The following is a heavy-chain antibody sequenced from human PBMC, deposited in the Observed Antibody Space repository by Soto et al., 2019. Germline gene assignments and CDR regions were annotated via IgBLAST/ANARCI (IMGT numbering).Heavy chain of an antibody. J-gene: IGHJ6*02. Sequence: SETLSLPCTVSGGPIRSSCWKWTRQPPWKGLEWIGYIYDSGNTDYNPSLKSRVTISVDPSKNQYSLKLNSVTTADTAVYYCARGGGKYYYESSGHSNHAMDVWGQGTTGTVSS. CDR3: ARGGGKYYYESSGHSNHAMDV. CDR1: GGPIRSSC. CDR2: IYDSGNT. V-gene: IGHV4-59*01. D-gene: IGHD3-22*01.